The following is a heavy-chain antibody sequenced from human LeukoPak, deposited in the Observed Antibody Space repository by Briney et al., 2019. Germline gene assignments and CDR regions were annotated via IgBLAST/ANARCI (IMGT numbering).Heavy chain of an antibody. Sequence: ASVKVSCKASGYTFTDYYIHWVRQAPGQGLEWMGWISTYNGNTNYAQKLQGRVTMTTDTSTSTAYMELRSLRSDDTAVYYCARDTDYYSSSWYYWGQGTLVTVSS. CDR1: GYTFTDYY. CDR2: ISTYNGNT. V-gene: IGHV1-18*04. D-gene: IGHD6-13*01. J-gene: IGHJ4*02. CDR3: ARDTDYYSSSWYY.